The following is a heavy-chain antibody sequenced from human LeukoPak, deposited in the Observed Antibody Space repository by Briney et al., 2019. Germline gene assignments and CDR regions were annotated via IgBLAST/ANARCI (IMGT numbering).Heavy chain of an antibody. CDR2: IYTSGST. V-gene: IGHV4-4*07. D-gene: IGHD6-19*01. Sequence: PSETLSLTCTVSGGSISSYYWSWIRQPAGKGLEWIGRIYTSGSTNYNPSLKSRVTMSVDTSKNQFSLKLSSVTAADTAVYYCARHAYVAVAGIYSAMTGFDPWGQGTLVTVSS. CDR3: ARHAYVAVAGIYSAMTGFDP. CDR1: GGSISSYY. J-gene: IGHJ5*02.